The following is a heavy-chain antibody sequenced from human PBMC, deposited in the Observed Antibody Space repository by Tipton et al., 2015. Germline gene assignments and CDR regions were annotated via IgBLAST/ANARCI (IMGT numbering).Heavy chain of an antibody. CDR3: ARTYDFTAYSPVGC. Sequence: TLSLTCTVSSDSINKYYWSWIRQPPGKELQWIGYIQYSGGTNYNPSLESRVSMSVDTSKNQFSLKLSSVTAADTAVYYCARTYDFTAYSPVGCWGQGTLVTVSS. V-gene: IGHV4-59*04. CDR1: SDSINKYY. CDR2: IQYSGGT. D-gene: IGHD3-3*01. J-gene: IGHJ4*02.